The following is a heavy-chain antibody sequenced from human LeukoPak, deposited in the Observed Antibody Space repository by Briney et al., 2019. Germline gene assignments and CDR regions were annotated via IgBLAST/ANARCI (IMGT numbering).Heavy chain of an antibody. V-gene: IGHV4-59*01. CDR2: IYYSGST. Sequence: PSETLSLTCTVSSGSISSYYWSWIRQPPGKGLEWIGYIYYSGSTNYNPSLKSRVTISVDTSKSQFSLKLSSVTPADTAVYYCARVGDTALSWNHFYMDAWGKGTTVTVSS. D-gene: IGHD5-18*01. CDR1: SGSISSYY. J-gene: IGHJ6*03. CDR3: ARVGDTALSWNHFYMDA.